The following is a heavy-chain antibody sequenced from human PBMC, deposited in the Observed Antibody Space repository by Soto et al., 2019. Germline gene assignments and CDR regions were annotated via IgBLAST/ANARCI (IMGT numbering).Heavy chain of an antibody. D-gene: IGHD2-21*01. V-gene: IGHV5-10-1*01. CDR2: IDPSDSYI. CDR3: ARQASYWFDP. Sequence: PGESLKISCKEPEYSFTTYYINWVRQMPGKGLEWMGRIDPSDSYINYSPSFQGHVTFSVDKSITTAYLQWNSLKASDTAMYYCARQASYWFDPWGQGTLVTVSS. J-gene: IGHJ5*02. CDR1: EYSFTTYY.